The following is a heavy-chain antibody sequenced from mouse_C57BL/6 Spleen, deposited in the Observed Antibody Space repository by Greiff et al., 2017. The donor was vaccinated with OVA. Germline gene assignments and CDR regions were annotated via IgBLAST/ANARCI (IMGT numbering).Heavy chain of an antibody. CDR1: GYTFTSYW. V-gene: IGHV1-50*01. Sequence: QVQLQQPGAELVKPGASVKLSCKASGYTFTSYWMQWVKQRPGQGLEWIGENDPSDSYTNYNQKFKGKATLTVDTSSSTAYMQLSSLTSEDSAVYYCARRGGSKGAMDYWGQGTSVTVSS. J-gene: IGHJ4*01. D-gene: IGHD1-1*01. CDR2: NDPSDSYT. CDR3: ARRGGSKGAMDY.